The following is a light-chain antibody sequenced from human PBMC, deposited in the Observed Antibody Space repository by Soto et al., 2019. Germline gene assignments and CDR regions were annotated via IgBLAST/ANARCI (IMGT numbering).Light chain of an antibody. CDR1: QSVSNNY. V-gene: IGKV3-20*01. CDR2: DAS. J-gene: IGKJ1*01. Sequence: IVLTQSPGTLSFSREDIATLSFMASQSVSNNYLAWYQQKPGQAPRLLIYDASTRATGIPDRFSGSGSGTDFTLTISRLEPEDFAVYYCQNYGTSPRPFGQGTMVDIK. CDR3: QNYGTSPRP.